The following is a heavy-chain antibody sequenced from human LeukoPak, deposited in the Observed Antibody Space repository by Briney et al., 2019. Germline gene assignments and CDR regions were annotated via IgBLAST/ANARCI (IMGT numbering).Heavy chain of an antibody. CDR3: ARDSGTTGEVKFDP. Sequence: SETLSLTCIVSGGSINSYWSWIRQPAGKGLEWIGRISGSGTITYNPALQSRLTISIDTSKNQFSLKLMSVTAADTAVYYCARDSGTTGEVKFDPGGQGILVTVSS. CDR2: ISGSGTI. V-gene: IGHV4-4*07. D-gene: IGHD3-10*01. J-gene: IGHJ5*02. CDR1: GGSINSY.